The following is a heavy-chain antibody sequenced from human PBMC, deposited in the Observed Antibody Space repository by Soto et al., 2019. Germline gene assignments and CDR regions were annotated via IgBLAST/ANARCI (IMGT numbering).Heavy chain of an antibody. Sequence: ASVKVSCKAFGFIFNNYAISWVRQAPGQGLEWMGWISANSGNTNYAQKLQGRVTMTTDTSTSTAYMELRSLRSDDTAVYYCAKAGNYDISGRDFWGQGTLVTVSS. J-gene: IGHJ4*02. CDR1: GFIFNNYA. D-gene: IGHD3-22*01. CDR2: ISANSGNT. V-gene: IGHV1-18*04. CDR3: AKAGNYDISGRDF.